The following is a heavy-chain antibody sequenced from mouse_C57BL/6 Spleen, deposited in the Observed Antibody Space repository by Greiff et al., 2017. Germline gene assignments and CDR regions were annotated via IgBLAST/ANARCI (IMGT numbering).Heavy chain of an antibody. CDR3: GSGGAQGHYYAVDY. V-gene: IGHV1-9*01. D-gene: IGHD3-2*02. CDR1: GYTFTGYW. J-gene: IGHJ4*01. Sequence: VQLKESGAELMKPGASVKLSCKATGYTFTGYWIEWVKQRPGHGLEWIGEILPGSGSTNYNEKFKGKATLPADTSSNTAYMQLSSLTTEDSSIFYCGSGGAQGHYYAVDYWGQGTSVTVSS. CDR2: ILPGSGST.